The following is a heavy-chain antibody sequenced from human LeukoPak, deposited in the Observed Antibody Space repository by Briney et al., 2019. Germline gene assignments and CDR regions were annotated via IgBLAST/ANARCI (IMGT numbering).Heavy chain of an antibody. V-gene: IGHV4-59*08. J-gene: IGHJ5*02. CDR2: IYYSGST. CDR1: GGSISTYY. CDR3: ARHLGNWFDL. Sequence: SETLSLTCTVSGGSISTYYWSWIRQPPGKGLEWIGYIYYSGSTKYNPSLKSRVTISVDTSKNQFSLNLSSVTAADTAVYYCARHLGNWFDLWGQGTLVTVSS.